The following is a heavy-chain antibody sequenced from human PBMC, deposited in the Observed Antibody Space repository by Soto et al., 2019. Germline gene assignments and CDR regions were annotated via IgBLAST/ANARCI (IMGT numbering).Heavy chain of an antibody. D-gene: IGHD3-22*01. CDR1: GFTFISYA. CDR2: ISGSGGST. J-gene: IGHJ4*01. Sequence: PGGSLRLSCAASGFTFISYAMSWVLQAPGKGLEWVSAISGSGGSTYYADSVKGRFTISRDNSKNTLYLQMNSLRAEDTAVYYCAKVMYYYDSSGYYNWGRGTLVTVAS. CDR3: AKVMYYYDSSGYYN. V-gene: IGHV3-23*01.